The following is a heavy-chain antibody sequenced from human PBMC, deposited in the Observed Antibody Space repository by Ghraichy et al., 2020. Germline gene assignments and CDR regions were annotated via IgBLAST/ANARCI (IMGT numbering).Heavy chain of an antibody. V-gene: IGHV4-59*08. CDR2: IRYSGVTDSAST. Sequence: SETLSLTCTVSGGFISNYYWTWVRQSPGKGLEWIGYIRYSGVTDSASTNYNPSLNSRVIMLVDMSKNQFSLKLSSVTAADTAVYYCARLGLDGNYFDYYYYVRDVWGQGTTVSVSS. J-gene: IGHJ6*02. CDR3: ARLGLDGNYFDYYYYVRDV. D-gene: IGHD3-22*01. CDR1: GGFISNYY.